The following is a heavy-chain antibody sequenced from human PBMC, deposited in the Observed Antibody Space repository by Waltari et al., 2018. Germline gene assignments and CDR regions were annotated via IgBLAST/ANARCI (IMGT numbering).Heavy chain of an antibody. Sequence: QVQLVQSGAEEKKPGSSLKVSCKSSRDAFNTYAFSWVRQAPGQGLEWMGGIIPSFGRPYYAQKFQGSVTITADKSTSIVYMELSSLRLEDTAVYYCARGSPSRMFTFGGIIAPLDTWGQGTLVTVSS. D-gene: IGHD3-16*02. CDR1: RDAFNTYA. CDR2: IIPSFGRP. V-gene: IGHV1-69*14. J-gene: IGHJ5*02. CDR3: ARGSPSRMFTFGGIIAPLDT.